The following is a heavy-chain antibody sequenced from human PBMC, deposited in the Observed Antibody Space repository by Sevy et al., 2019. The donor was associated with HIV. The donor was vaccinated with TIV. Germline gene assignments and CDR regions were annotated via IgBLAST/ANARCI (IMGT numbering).Heavy chain of an antibody. J-gene: IGHJ4*01. Sequence: QLGGSLRLSCAASGFSFSIYWMSWVRQAPGKGLEWVATMKQDGSEEDYVDSVKGRFTISRDNAKNSLFLQMNSLSAEETAVYYCVREGLGGYSYSLDYWGHGTLVTVSS. CDR2: MKQDGSEE. V-gene: IGHV3-7*01. CDR1: GFSFSIYW. CDR3: VREGLGGYSYSLDY. D-gene: IGHD5-18*01.